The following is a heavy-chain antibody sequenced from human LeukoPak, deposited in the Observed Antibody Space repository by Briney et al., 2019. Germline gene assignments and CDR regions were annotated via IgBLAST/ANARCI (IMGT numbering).Heavy chain of an antibody. V-gene: IGHV4-59*08. CDR3: ARQRGSYGGYDHDAFNI. Sequence: YSGSTNYRPSLKSRVNITVDTAKNQFSLKLSSVTAADTAVYYCARQRGSYGGYDHDAFNIWGQGTMVTVSS. D-gene: IGHD5-12*01. CDR2: YSGST. J-gene: IGHJ3*02.